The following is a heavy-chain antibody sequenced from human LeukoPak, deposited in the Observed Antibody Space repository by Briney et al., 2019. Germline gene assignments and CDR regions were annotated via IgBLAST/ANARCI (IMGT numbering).Heavy chain of an antibody. J-gene: IGHJ3*02. V-gene: IGHV3-11*03. D-gene: IGHD3-9*01. CDR1: GFTFSDYY. CDR2: ISSSSSYT. CDR3: ATNYDILTGSPKDDAFDI. Sequence: GGSLRLSCAASGFTFSDYYMSWIRQAPGKGLEWDSYISSSSSYTNYADSVKGRFTISRDNAKNSLYLQMNSLRAEDTAVYYCATNYDILTGSPKDDAFDIWGQGTMVTVSS.